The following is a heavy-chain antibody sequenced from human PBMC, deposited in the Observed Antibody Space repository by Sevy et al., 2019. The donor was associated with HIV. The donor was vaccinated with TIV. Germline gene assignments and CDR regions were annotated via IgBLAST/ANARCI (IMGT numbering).Heavy chain of an antibody. CDR1: GFTFTSSA. V-gene: IGHV1-58*01. Sequence: SVKVSCKASGFTFTSSAVQWVRQARGQRLEWIGWIVVGSGNTNYAQKFQERVTITRGMSTSTAYMELSSLRSEDTAVYYCAATYYYDSSGYIAANYYGMDVWGQGTTVTISS. J-gene: IGHJ6*02. CDR3: AATYYYDSSGYIAANYYGMDV. D-gene: IGHD3-22*01. CDR2: IVVGSGNT.